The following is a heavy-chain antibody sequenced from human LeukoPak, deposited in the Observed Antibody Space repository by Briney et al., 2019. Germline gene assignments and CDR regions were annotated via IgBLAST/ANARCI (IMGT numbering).Heavy chain of an antibody. V-gene: IGHV3-21*01. CDR1: GFTFSSYS. J-gene: IGHJ6*03. D-gene: IGHD2-2*01. Sequence: GGSLRLSCAASGFTFSSYSMNWVRQAPGKGLEWVSSISSSSSYIYYADSVKGRFTISRDNAKNSLYLQMNSLRAEDTAVYYCARIYRYCSSTSCYVSNYYYMDVWGKGTTVTVPS. CDR3: ARIYRYCSSTSCYVSNYYYMDV. CDR2: ISSSSSYI.